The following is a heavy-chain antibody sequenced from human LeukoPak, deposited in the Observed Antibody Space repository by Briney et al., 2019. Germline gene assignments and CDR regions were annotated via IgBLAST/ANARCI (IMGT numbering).Heavy chain of an antibody. D-gene: IGHD6-19*01. CDR3: ARDSGGSGWYEDFFDY. CDR2: IIPIFGTA. J-gene: IGHJ4*02. CDR1: GGTFSSYA. V-gene: IGHV1-69*05. Sequence: AASVKVSCKASGGTFSSYAISWVRQAPGQGLEWMGGIIPIFGTANYAQKFQGRVTITTDESTSTAYMELSSLRSEDTAVYYCARDSGGSGWYEDFFDYWGQGTLVTVSS.